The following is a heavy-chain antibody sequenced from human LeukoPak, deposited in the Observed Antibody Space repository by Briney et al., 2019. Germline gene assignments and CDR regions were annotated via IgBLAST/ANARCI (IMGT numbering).Heavy chain of an antibody. V-gene: IGHV1-69*04. CDR1: GGTFSSYA. Sequence: GASVKVSCKASGGTFSSYAISWVRQAPGQGLEWMGRIIPIFGIANYVQKFQGRVTITADKSTSTAYMELSSLRSEDTAVYYCARQGVAAAADYWGQGTLVTVSS. D-gene: IGHD6-13*01. CDR2: IIPIFGIA. CDR3: ARQGVAAAADY. J-gene: IGHJ4*02.